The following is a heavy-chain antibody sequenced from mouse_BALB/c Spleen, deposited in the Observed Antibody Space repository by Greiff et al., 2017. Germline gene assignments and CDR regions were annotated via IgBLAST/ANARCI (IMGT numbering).Heavy chain of an antibody. V-gene: IGHV2-9*02. CDR3: ARKSTPYAMDY. CDR2: IWAGGST. Sequence: VKLMESGPGLVAPSQSLSITCTVSGFSLTSYGVHWVRQPPGKGLEWLGVIWAGGSTNYNSALMSRLSISKDNSKSQVFLKMNSLQTDDTAMYYCARKSTPYAMDYWGQGTSVTVSS. D-gene: IGHD2-1*01. J-gene: IGHJ4*01. CDR1: GFSLTSYG.